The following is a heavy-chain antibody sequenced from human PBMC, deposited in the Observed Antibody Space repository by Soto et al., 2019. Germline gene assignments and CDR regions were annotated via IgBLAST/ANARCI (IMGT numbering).Heavy chain of an antibody. CDR3: ARDGSFGFNL. CDR1: GFTVRSNY. CDR2: IYSGGST. Sequence: EVQLVESGGGLIQPGGSRSLSCAASGFTVRSNYMSWVSQAPGKGMEWVSVIYSGGSTYYADSVKGRFTISRDNSKNTLYLQMNRLRDEETAVYYCARDGSFGFNLWGRGNLFTVSS. J-gene: IGHJ2*01. D-gene: IGHD3-10*01. V-gene: IGHV3-53*01.